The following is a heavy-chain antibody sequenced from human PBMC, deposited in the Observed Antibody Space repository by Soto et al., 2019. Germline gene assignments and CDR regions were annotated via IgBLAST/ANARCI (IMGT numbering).Heavy chain of an antibody. CDR3: ATRITVFGLLIPPFDP. CDR2: INHTGGT. D-gene: IGHD3-3*01. J-gene: IGHJ5*02. CDR1: GGSVNGHY. Sequence: SETLSLTCAVYGGSVNGHYWNWIRQPPGKGLEWIGEINHTGGTHYNPSLKSRVTMSVDTSKNQFSLRLSSVTAADTAIYYCATRITVFGLLIPPFDPWGQGTQVTVS. V-gene: IGHV4-34*01.